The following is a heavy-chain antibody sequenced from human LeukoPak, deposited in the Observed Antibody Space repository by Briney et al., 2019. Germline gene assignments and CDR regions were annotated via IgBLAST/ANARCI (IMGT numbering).Heavy chain of an antibody. J-gene: IGHJ4*02. Sequence: PGRSLRLSCAASGFTFDDYATHWVRQAPGKGLEWVSGISWNSGSIGYADSVKGRFTISRDNAKNSLYLQMNSLRAEDTALYYCAKDQTGGVVVAAIFDYWGQGTLVTVSS. CDR1: GFTFDDYA. D-gene: IGHD2-15*01. CDR3: AKDQTGGVVVAAIFDY. CDR2: ISWNSGSI. V-gene: IGHV3-9*01.